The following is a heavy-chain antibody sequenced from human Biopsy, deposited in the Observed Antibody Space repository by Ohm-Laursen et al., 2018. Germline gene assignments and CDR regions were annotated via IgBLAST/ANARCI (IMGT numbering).Heavy chain of an antibody. CDR1: GFTFSSYS. J-gene: IGHJ4*02. V-gene: IGHV3-48*01. Sequence: GSLRLSCAASGFTFSSYSMSWVRQAPGKGLEWVSFISSGSSPIYYADSVKGRFTISRDDAKNSLYLQMNSLRAEDTAVYYCARGRTGGWGQGTLVTVSS. CDR3: ARGRTGG. D-gene: IGHD1/OR15-1a*01. CDR2: ISSGSSPI.